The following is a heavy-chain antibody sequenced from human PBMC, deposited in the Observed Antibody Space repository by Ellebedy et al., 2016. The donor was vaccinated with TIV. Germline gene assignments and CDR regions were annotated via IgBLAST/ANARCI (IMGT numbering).Heavy chain of an antibody. V-gene: IGHV3-30*02. CDR3: AKDRLRFLDY. CDR1: GFTFSSYG. D-gene: IGHD4-17*01. J-gene: IGHJ4*02. Sequence: PGGSLRLSCAASGFTFSSYGMHWVRQAPGKGLEWVAFIRYDGSNKYYADSVKGRFTISSDNSKNTLYLQMNSLRAEDTAVYYCAKDRLRFLDYWGQGTLVTVSS. CDR2: IRYDGSNK.